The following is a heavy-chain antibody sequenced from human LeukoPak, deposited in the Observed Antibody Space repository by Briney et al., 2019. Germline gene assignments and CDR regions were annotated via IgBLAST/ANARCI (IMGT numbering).Heavy chain of an antibody. CDR3: ARDNSGSYIDY. CDR1: GGSVGTYY. J-gene: IGHJ4*02. V-gene: IGHV4-59*02. D-gene: IGHD1-26*01. CDR2: IYYTGST. Sequence: PSGTLSLTCTVPGGSVGTYYWTWIRQPPGKGLEWIGYIYYTGSTNYNPSLKSRVTISVDTSKNQFSLKLSSVTAADTAVYYCARDNSGSYIDYWGQGTLVTVSS.